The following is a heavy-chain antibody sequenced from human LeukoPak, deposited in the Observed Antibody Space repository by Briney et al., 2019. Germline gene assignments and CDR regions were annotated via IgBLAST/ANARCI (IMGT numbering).Heavy chain of an antibody. Sequence: PGGSLRLSCAASGFTFSSYGMHWVRQAPGKGLEWVAVIWYDGSNKYYADSVKGRFTISRDNSKNTLYLQMNSLRAEDTAVYYCAKDEGVRLGYLGGYYYYGMDVWGQGTTVTVSS. CDR1: GFTFSSYG. D-gene: IGHD6-25*01. J-gene: IGHJ6*02. CDR2: IWYDGSNK. CDR3: AKDEGVRLGYLGGYYYYGMDV. V-gene: IGHV3-33*06.